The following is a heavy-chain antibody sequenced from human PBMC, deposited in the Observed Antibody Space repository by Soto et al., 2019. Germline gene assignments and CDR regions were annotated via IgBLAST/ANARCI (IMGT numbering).Heavy chain of an antibody. Sequence: PSETLSLTCTVSGGSISSYYWSWIRQPPGKGLEWIGYIYYNGGSTNYNPSLKSRVTISVDTSKNQFSLKLSSVTAADTAVYYCARRYGDYFDYWGQGTRVTVSS. D-gene: IGHD4-17*01. CDR3: ARRYGDYFDY. V-gene: IGHV4-59*08. J-gene: IGHJ4*02. CDR1: GGSISSYY. CDR2: IYYNGGST.